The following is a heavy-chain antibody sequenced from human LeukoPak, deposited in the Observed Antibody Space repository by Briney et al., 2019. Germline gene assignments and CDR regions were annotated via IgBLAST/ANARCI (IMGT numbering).Heavy chain of an antibody. Sequence: GGSLRLSCAASGFTVSSNYMSWVRQAPGKGLEWVSSFSSGSGYIYYADSVKGRFTISRDNAKNSLYLQMNSLRAEDTAVYYCARGGGYCSGGGCRYFDYWGQGTLVTVSS. V-gene: IGHV3-21*01. D-gene: IGHD2-15*01. J-gene: IGHJ4*02. CDR2: FSSGSGYI. CDR3: ARGGGYCSGGGCRYFDY. CDR1: GFTVSSNY.